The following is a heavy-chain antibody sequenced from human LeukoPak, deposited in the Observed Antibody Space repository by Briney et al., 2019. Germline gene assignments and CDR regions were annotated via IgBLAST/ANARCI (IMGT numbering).Heavy chain of an antibody. V-gene: IGHV1-2*02. CDR2: INPNSGGT. D-gene: IGHD5-12*01. J-gene: IGHJ4*02. Sequence: ASVKVSCKASGYTFTGYYMHWVRQAPGQGLDWMGWINPNSGGTNYAQKFQGRVTMTRDTSISTACMELSRLRSDDTAVYYCASALYSGYDLDYWGQGTLVTVSS. CDR1: GYTFTGYY. CDR3: ASALYSGYDLDY.